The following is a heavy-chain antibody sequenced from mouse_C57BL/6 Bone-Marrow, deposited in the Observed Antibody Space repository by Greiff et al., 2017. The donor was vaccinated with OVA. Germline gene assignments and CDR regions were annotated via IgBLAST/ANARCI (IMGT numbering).Heavy chain of an antibody. D-gene: IGHD1-1*01. Sequence: EVMLVESGGGLVQPGGSLKLSCAASGFTFSDYYMYWVRQTPEKRLEWVAYISNGGGSTYYPDTVKGRFTISRVNAKNTLYLQMSRLKSEDTAMYYCARGYYYGSREYYFDYWGQGTTRTGSS. CDR1: GFTFSDYY. J-gene: IGHJ2*01. V-gene: IGHV5-12*01. CDR2: ISNGGGST. CDR3: ARGYYYGSREYYFDY.